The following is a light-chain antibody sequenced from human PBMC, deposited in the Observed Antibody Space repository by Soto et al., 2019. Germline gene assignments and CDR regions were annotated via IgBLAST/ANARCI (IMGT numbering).Light chain of an antibody. Sequence: DNRMSQSPSTLSASVGDRVTITCRASQSISTWLAWYQQKPGKAPKLLIYRASSLESGVPSRFSGSGSGTEFTLTISSLQPDDFATYYCQLYNTYSGTFGPGTKVDIK. CDR2: RAS. V-gene: IGKV1-5*03. J-gene: IGKJ3*01. CDR3: QLYNTYSGT. CDR1: QSISTW.